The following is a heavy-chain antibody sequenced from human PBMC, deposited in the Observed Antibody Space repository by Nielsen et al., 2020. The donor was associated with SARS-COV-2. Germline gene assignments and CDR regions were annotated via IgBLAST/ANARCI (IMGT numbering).Heavy chain of an antibody. V-gene: IGHV3-33*01. CDR3: ASERVTPEYYFDY. Sequence: GGSLRLSCAASGFTFSSYGMHWVRQAPGKGLEWVAVIWYDGSNKYYADSVKGRFTISRDNSKNTLYLQMNSLRAEDTAVYYCASERVTPEYYFDYWGQGTLVTVSS. CDR1: GFTFSSYG. CDR2: IWYDGSNK. D-gene: IGHD4-23*01. J-gene: IGHJ4*02.